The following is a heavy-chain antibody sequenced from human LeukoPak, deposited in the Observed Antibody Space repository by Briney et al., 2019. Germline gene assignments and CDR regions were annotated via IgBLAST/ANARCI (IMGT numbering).Heavy chain of an antibody. CDR3: AREDGRSSWYGFDY. CDR2: MNPNSGNT. J-gene: IGHJ4*02. V-gene: IGHV1-8*01. Sequence: ASVKVSCKASGYTFTSYDINWVRQATGQGLEWMGWMNPNSGNTGYAQKFQGRVTMTRNTSISTAYMELSSLKAEDTAVYYCAREDGRSSWYGFDYWGQGTLVTVSS. D-gene: IGHD6-13*01. CDR1: GYTFTSYD.